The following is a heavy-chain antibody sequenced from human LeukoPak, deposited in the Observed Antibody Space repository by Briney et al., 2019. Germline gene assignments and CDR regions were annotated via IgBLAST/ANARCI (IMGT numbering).Heavy chain of an antibody. CDR2: IYHSGNT. J-gene: IGHJ1*01. V-gene: IGHV4-61*01. Sequence: PSETLSLTCTVSGGSVSSGPYYWSWIRQPPGKGLEWIGYIYHSGNTNYNPSLKSRVTISVDRSKNQFSLKLSSVTATDPDVYYCARDGGSYSDIAEYFQHWGQGTLVTVSS. D-gene: IGHD4-17*01. CDR3: ARDGGSYSDIAEYFQH. CDR1: GGSVSSGPYY.